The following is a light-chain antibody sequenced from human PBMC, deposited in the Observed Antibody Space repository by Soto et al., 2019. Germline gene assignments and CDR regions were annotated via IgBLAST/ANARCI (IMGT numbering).Light chain of an antibody. V-gene: IGKV3-20*01. Sequence: EIVLTQSPGTLSLSPGESATLSCRASQSVDSRFLAWYQQKPGQAPRLLMYGASTRATGIPDRFSGSGSGTDFTLSISSLEPEDFVVYYCQQYDSSRTFGQGTKVEMK. CDR1: QSVDSRF. CDR3: QQYDSSRT. CDR2: GAS. J-gene: IGKJ1*01.